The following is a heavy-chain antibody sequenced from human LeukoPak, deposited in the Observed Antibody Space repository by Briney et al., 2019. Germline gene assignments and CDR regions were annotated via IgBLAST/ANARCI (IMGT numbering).Heavy chain of an antibody. CDR2: ISGSGGST. CDR3: AKGSYYDILTGYYLDY. D-gene: IGHD3-9*01. Sequence: GGSLRLSCAASGFTFSSYAMSWVRQAPGKGLEWVSAISGSGGSTYYADSVKGRSTISRDNSKNTLYLQMNSLRAEDTAVYYCAKGSYYDILTGYYLDYWGQGTLVTVSS. CDR1: GFTFSSYA. V-gene: IGHV3-23*01. J-gene: IGHJ4*02.